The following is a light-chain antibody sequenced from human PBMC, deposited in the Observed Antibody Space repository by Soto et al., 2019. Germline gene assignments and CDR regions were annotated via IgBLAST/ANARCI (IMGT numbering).Light chain of an antibody. CDR2: GNI. CDR3: QSYDSSLSAVV. Sequence: QSVLTQPPSVSGAPGQTVTISRTGSSSNIGAHYDVHWYQHLPGTAPKLLIYGNINRPSGVPDRFSGSKSGTSASLAITGLQAEDEADYYCQSYDSSLSAVVFGGGTKLTVL. CDR1: SSNIGAHYD. V-gene: IGLV1-40*01. J-gene: IGLJ3*02.